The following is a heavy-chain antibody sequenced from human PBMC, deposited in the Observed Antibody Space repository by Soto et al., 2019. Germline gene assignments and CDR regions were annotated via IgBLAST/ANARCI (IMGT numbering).Heavy chain of an antibody. V-gene: IGHV3-23*01. CDR3: ARPPFPGCINAVCYPFDY. CDR2: ISGSGGST. Sequence: HPGGSLRLSCAASGFTFSSYAMSWVRQAPGKGLEWVSAISGSGGSTYYADSVKGRFTISRDNSKNTLYLQMNSLRAEDTAVYYCARPPFPGCINAVCYPFDYWGQGTLVTVSS. D-gene: IGHD2-8*01. CDR1: GFTFSSYA. J-gene: IGHJ4*02.